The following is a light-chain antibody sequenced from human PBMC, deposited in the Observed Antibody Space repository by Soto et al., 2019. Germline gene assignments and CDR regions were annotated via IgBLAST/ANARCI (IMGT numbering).Light chain of an antibody. V-gene: IGKV1-39*01. CDR1: QSITYH. Sequence: DIQMTQSPSSLSASVGDRVTIYCRTSQSITYHLNWYQQKPGETPKLLIYAASTLQSEVPSRFSGSGSGTDFILTISSLQPEDCATYYCQQSHSAPLTFGGGTKVEIK. CDR3: QQSHSAPLT. CDR2: AAS. J-gene: IGKJ4*01.